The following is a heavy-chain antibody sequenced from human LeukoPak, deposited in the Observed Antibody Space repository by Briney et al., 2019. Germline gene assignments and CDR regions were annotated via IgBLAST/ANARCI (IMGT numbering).Heavy chain of an antibody. D-gene: IGHD6-19*01. CDR1: GVSISSTRYY. Sequence: SETLSLTCTVSGVSISSTRYYWGWIRQPPGKGLEWIGSIYYSGSTYSNPSLNSRVTISVDTSNNQFSLKLSSVTAADTAVYFCARHFSVSVAGKANFYYLYYMDVWGKGTTVTISS. CDR3: ARHFSVSVAGKANFYYLYYMDV. V-gene: IGHV4-39*01. J-gene: IGHJ6*03. CDR2: IYYSGST.